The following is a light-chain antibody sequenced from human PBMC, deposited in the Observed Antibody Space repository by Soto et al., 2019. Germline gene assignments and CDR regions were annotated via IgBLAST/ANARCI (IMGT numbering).Light chain of an antibody. Sequence: DFVMTQSPDSLAVSLGERATINCESSQSVLSSSNNKNYLAWFQQKPGQPPKLLIYWASARKPGVPDRFIGSGSGTDFTLTITSLQAEDVAVYYCQQYHSDPITFGQGTRLEIK. CDR3: QQYHSDPIT. V-gene: IGKV4-1*01. CDR1: QSVLSSSNNKNY. J-gene: IGKJ5*01. CDR2: WAS.